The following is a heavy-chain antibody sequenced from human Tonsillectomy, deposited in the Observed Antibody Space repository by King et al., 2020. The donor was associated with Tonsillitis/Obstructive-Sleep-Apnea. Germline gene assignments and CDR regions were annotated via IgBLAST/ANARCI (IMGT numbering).Heavy chain of an antibody. V-gene: IGHV1-3*01. Sequence: QHVQSGAEVQKPGASVKVSCKASGYTFTSYAIHWVRQAPGQRLEWMGWINAGNGNTRYSQKFQGRVTIIRDTSASTAYMELSSLRSEDTAVYYCARAQLYYDILTGHIDYWGQGPLVTVSS. CDR1: GYTFTSYA. CDR3: ARAQLYYDILTGHIDY. J-gene: IGHJ4*02. D-gene: IGHD3-9*01. CDR2: INAGNGNT.